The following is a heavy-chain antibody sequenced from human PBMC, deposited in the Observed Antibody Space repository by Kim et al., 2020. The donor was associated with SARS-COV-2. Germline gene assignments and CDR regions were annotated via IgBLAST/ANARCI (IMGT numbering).Heavy chain of an antibody. CDR2: ISAYNGNT. V-gene: IGHV1-18*01. D-gene: IGHD2-2*01. J-gene: IGHJ5*02. CDR1: VYTFTNYG. Sequence: ASVKVSCKASVYTFTNYGISWVRQAPGQGLEWMGWISAYNGNTNYAQKFQGRITMTTDTSTSTAYMELRSLRSDDTAVYYCARNSRKIVPPSWFDPWGQGSLVTVSS. CDR3: ARNSRKIVPPSWFDP.